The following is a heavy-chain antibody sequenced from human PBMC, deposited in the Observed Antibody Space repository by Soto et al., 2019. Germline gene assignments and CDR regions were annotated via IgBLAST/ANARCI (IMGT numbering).Heavy chain of an antibody. D-gene: IGHD3-16*01. J-gene: IGHJ6*02. CDR2: ISADSDTI. CDR3: ARLYYDYV. CDR1: GFTFSTYS. Sequence: PGGSLRLSCAASGFTFSTYSMNWVRQAPGKGLEWIAYISADSDTIFYADSVKGRFTISRDDAESSLYLQMNSLRDEDTAMYYCARLYYDYVWGQGTTVTVSS. V-gene: IGHV3-48*02.